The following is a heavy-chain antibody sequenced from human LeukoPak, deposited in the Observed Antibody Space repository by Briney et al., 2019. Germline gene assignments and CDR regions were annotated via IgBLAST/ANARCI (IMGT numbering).Heavy chain of an antibody. CDR1: GFTISNYD. D-gene: IGHD2-21*01. V-gene: IGHV3-13*01. J-gene: IGHJ6*02. CDR2: IHTAGDT. Sequence: PGGSLRLSCAASGFTISNYDMHWVRQKPGKGLEWVSTIHTAGDTHYPDSVKGRFAISRENAKNSLSLQMNSLRAGDTAVYYCARGDYYYSGMDVWGQGTTVTVSS. CDR3: ARGDYYYSGMDV.